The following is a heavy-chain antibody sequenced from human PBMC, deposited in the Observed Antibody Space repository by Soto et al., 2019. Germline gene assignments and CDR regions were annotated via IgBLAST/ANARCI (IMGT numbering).Heavy chain of an antibody. Sequence: PSETLSLTCTVSGGSISSYYWGWIRQPPGKGLEWIGYIYYSGSTNYNPSLKSRVTISVDTSKNQFSLKLSSVTAADTAVYYCARGPAVTLITMVRGVINYGMDVWGQGATVTVSS. D-gene: IGHD3-10*01. J-gene: IGHJ6*02. CDR1: GGSISSYY. CDR3: ARGPAVTLITMVRGVINYGMDV. V-gene: IGHV4-59*01. CDR2: IYYSGST.